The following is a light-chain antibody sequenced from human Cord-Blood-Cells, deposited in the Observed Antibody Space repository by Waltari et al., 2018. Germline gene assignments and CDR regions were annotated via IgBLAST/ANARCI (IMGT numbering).Light chain of an antibody. V-gene: IGKV1D-8*02. CDR1: QGISSY. Sequence: IWLTQSPSLLSASTGERVTITCGMSQGISSYLAWYQQKPGKAPELLIYAASTLQSGVPSRFSGSGSGTDFTLTISCLQSEDFATYYCQQYYSFPLTFGQGTKVEIK. CDR2: AAS. J-gene: IGKJ1*01. CDR3: QQYYSFPLT.